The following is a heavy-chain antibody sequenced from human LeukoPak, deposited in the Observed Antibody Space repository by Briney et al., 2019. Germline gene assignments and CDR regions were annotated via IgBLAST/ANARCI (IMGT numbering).Heavy chain of an antibody. J-gene: IGHJ4*02. D-gene: IGHD5-12*01. V-gene: IGHV3-30*02. CDR3: ANILGDSYSGFDYGDY. CDR2: IRYDGTNK. CDR1: GFTFSSYG. Sequence: PGGSLRLSCAASGFTFSSYGMHWVRQAPGKGLEWVAFIRYDGTNKYYADSVKGRFTISRDNSKNTLYLQMNSLRAEDTAVYCCANILGDSYSGFDYGDYWGQGTLVTVSS.